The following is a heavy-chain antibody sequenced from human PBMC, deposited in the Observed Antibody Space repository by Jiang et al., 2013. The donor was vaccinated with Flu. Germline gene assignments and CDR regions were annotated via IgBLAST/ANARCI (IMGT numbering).Heavy chain of an antibody. CDR2: INAVDT. D-gene: IGHD2-2*01. V-gene: IGHV3-13*01. Sequence: VQLVESGGGLVQPGGSLRLSCTASGFSVTGSDMHWVRAAGKSLEWISAINAVDTYYQGSVRGRFTISRDSAKNTLYLQMDSLRAEDAAVYYCARGWPAGPCSSSGCFNWFDPWGQGTLVVVSS. CDR1: GFSVTGSD. J-gene: IGHJ5*02. CDR3: ARGWPAGPCSSSGCFNWFDP.